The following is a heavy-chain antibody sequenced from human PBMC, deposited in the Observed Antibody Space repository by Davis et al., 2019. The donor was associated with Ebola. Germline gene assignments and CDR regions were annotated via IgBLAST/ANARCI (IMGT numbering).Heavy chain of an antibody. CDR3: ARERGRSYYYYGVDV. J-gene: IGHJ6*04. V-gene: IGHV1-69*13. Sequence: SVKVSCKASGGTFSSYAISWVRQAPGQGLEWMGGIIPIFGTANYAQKFQGRVTITADESTSTAYMELSRLRFDDTAVYFCARERGRSYYYYGVDVWGKGTTVTVSS. CDR2: IIPIFGTA. CDR1: GGTFSSYA.